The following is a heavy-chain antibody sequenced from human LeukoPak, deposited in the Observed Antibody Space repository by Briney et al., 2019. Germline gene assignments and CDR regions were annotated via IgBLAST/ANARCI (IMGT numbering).Heavy chain of an antibody. Sequence: GGSLRLSCAASGFTFSGYGMHWVRQAPGKGLEWVALISFDGSNQYSADSVKGRFTISRDNSKNTLYLQMSSLRAEDTAVYYCAKPPEVGATVAYFDYWGQGTLVTVSS. J-gene: IGHJ4*02. D-gene: IGHD1-26*01. CDR1: GFTFSGYG. V-gene: IGHV3-30*18. CDR3: AKPPEVGATVAYFDY. CDR2: ISFDGSNQ.